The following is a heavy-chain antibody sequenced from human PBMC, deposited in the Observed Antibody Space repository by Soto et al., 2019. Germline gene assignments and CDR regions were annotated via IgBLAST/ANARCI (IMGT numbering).Heavy chain of an antibody. CDR3: AKTPTGYYDS. D-gene: IGHD2-8*02. CDR1: CSSIIGCDDY. J-gene: IGHJ4*02. Sequence: SDTLSLTCSFPCSSIIGCDDYWGWIRQSPGKGLEYIGSVFYTGSAYYNPSFKSRVSIVADTSTNRFFLNLKSVTATDTGVYYCAKTPTGYYDSWGQG. V-gene: IGHV4-39*02. CDR2: VFYTGSA.